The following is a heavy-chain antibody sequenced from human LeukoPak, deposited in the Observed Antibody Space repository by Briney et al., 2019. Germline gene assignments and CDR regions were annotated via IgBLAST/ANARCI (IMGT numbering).Heavy chain of an antibody. CDR3: AKDRDGYSGARGFDC. J-gene: IGHJ4*02. V-gene: IGHV3-23*01. CDR1: GFSVSTYG. D-gene: IGHD5-12*01. CDR2: ISASGSRT. Sequence: GGSLRLSCAAPGFSVSTYGMSWVRQAPGKGLEWVSGISASGSRTYYADSVKGRFTISRDNSKNTLHLQMNSLGAADTAVYYCAKDRDGYSGARGFDCWGQGTLVTVSS.